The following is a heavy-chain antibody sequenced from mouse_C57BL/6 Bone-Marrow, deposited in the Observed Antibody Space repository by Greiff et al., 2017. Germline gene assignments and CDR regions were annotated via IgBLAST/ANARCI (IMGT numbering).Heavy chain of an antibody. Sequence: VQLQQSGAELARPGASVKLSCKASGYTFTSYGISWVKQSTGQGLEWIGELYPRSGNTYYNEKFKGKATLTADKSSSTAYMELRSLTSEDSAVXYCARSEWFFDYWGQGTTLTVSS. J-gene: IGHJ2*01. V-gene: IGHV1-81*01. CDR1: GYTFTSYG. D-gene: IGHD2-2*01. CDR2: LYPRSGNT. CDR3: ARSEWFFDY.